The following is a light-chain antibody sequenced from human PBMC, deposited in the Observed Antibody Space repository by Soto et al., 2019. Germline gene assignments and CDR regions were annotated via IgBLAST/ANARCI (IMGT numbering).Light chain of an antibody. CDR3: QQRSTPLT. J-gene: IGKJ4*01. Sequence: EIVLTQSPATLSLSPGERATLSCRASQSVKTFLVCYQQKPGQAPRLLFYDASNRATGVPARFSGSGTGTDFTLTVSRLEPEDFAVYYCQQRSTPLTFGGGTKVDIK. CDR1: QSVKTF. V-gene: IGKV3-11*01. CDR2: DAS.